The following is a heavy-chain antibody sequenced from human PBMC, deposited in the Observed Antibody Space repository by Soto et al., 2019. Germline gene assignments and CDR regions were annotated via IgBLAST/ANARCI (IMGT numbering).Heavy chain of an antibody. J-gene: IGHJ6*03. V-gene: IGHV1-8*01. D-gene: IGHD4-4*01. CDR2: MNPNSGNT. CDR3: AIQTEKYYYYYYMDV. CDR1: GYTFTSYD. Sequence: QVQLVQSGAEVKKPGASVKVSCKASGYTFTSYDINWVRQATGQGLEWLGWMNPNSGNTGYAQKFQGRVTKTKNTSISTAYMELSSLRSEDTAVYYCAIQTEKYYYYYYMDVWGKGTTVTVSS.